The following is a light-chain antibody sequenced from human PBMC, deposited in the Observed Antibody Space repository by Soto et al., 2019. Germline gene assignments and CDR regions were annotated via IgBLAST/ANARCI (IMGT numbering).Light chain of an antibody. CDR3: QQYHSSFGLYT. CDR1: QGIGSS. CDR2: KAS. J-gene: IGKJ2*01. Sequence: DTQLTQSPSFLSASVGDRVTITCRASQGIGSSLAWYQQKPGKAPKLLIYKASSLETGVPSRFSGSGSGTEFTLTISSLQGDDVATYYCQQYHSSFGLYTFGRGTKLEIK. V-gene: IGKV1-5*03.